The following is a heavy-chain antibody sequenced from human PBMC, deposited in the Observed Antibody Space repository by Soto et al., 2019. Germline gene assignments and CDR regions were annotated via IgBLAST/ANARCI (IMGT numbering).Heavy chain of an antibody. CDR1: GGSFSGYY. CDR3: ARVEMDRPVTYGDYVRSFDY. D-gene: IGHD4-17*01. V-gene: IGHV4-34*01. Sequence: QVQLQQWGTGLLKPSETLSLTCAVYGGSFSGYYWSWIRQPPGKGLEWIGEINHSGSTNYNPSLKSRVNISVDTSKNQFSLKLSSVTAADTAVYYCARVEMDRPVTYGDYVRSFDYWGQGTLVTVSS. CDR2: INHSGST. J-gene: IGHJ4*02.